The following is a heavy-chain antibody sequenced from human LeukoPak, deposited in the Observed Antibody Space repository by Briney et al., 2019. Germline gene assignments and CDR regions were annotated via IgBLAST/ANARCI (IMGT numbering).Heavy chain of an antibody. J-gene: IGHJ5*02. CDR1: GFTFSDYY. CDR2: ISSSGSTI. Sequence: PGGSLRLSCAASGFTFSDYYMSWIRQAPGKGLEWVSYISSSGSTIYYADSVKGRFTISRDNAKNSLYLQMNSLRAEDTAVYYCARLWFGELTDWFDPWGQGTLVTVSS. D-gene: IGHD3-10*01. CDR3: ARLWFGELTDWFDP. V-gene: IGHV3-11*01.